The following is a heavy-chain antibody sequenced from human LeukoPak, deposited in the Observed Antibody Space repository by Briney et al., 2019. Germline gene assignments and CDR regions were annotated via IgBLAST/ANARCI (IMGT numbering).Heavy chain of an antibody. CDR3: AKGTAVAGTAYYFDY. J-gene: IGHJ4*02. CDR2: ISGSGGST. V-gene: IGHV3-23*01. CDR1: GFTFSSYA. Sequence: GGSLRLSCAASGFTFSSYAMSWVRQAPGKGLEWASAISGSGGSTYYADSVKGRFTISRDNSKNTLYLQMNSLRAEDTAVYYCAKGTAVAGTAYYFDYWGQGTLVTVSS. D-gene: IGHD6-19*01.